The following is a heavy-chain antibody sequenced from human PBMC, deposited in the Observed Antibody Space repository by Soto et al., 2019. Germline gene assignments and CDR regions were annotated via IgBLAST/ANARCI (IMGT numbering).Heavy chain of an antibody. CDR2: IKQDGSEK. CDR1: GFTFSSYW. J-gene: IGHJ4*02. Sequence: GGSLRLSCAASGFTFSSYWMSWVRQAPGKGLEWVANIKQDGSEKYYVDSVKGRFTISRDKAKNSLYLQMNSLRAEDTAVYYCARDDTTGYSYGYGGGYCSGGSCYGLGVFDYWGQGTLVTVSS. D-gene: IGHD2-15*01. CDR3: ARDDTTGYSYGYGGGYCSGGSCYGLGVFDY. V-gene: IGHV3-7*05.